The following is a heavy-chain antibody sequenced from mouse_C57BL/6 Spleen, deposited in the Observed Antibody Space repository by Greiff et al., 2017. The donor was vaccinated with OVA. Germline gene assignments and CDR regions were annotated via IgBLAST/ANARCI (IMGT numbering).Heavy chain of an antibody. Sequence: VQLVESGPELVKPGASVKISCKASGYAFSSSWMNWVKQRPGKGLEWIGRIYPGDGDTNYNGKFKGKATLTADKSSSTAYMQLSSLTSEDSAVYFCARELNYFDYWGQGTTLTVSS. CDR1: GYAFSSSW. V-gene: IGHV1-82*01. CDR3: ARELNYFDY. D-gene: IGHD4-1*01. CDR2: IYPGDGDT. J-gene: IGHJ2*01.